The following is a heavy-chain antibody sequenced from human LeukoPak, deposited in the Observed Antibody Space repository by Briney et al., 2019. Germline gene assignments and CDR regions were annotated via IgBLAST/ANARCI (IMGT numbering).Heavy chain of an antibody. V-gene: IGHV4-61*05. Sequence: SETLSLTCTVCGDFNSSCAYCWRWIRQPPGKGLEWIGYIHYTGSTNYNPSLKSRVTISEDTSKDQLSLKLSSVTSADTAVYYCARYNFHSSGYARMWFYPWGEGTLVTVSS. CDR2: IHYTGST. CDR3: ARYNFHSSGYARMWFYP. J-gene: IGHJ5*02. D-gene: IGHD3-22*01. CDR1: GDFNSSCAYC.